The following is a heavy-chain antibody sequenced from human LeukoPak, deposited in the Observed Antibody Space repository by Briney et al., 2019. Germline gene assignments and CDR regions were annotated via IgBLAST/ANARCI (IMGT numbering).Heavy chain of an antibody. V-gene: IGHV4-61*01. CDR1: GDSFSSGTFY. Sequence: PSETLSLTCTVSGDSFSSGTFYWSWIRQPPGKGLEWIVYISYSGSTNYNPSLKSRVTISVDTSKNQFSLKLSSVTTADMAVYYCARDRLGVGALNWGRGTLVTVSS. D-gene: IGHD1-26*01. CDR2: ISYSGST. CDR3: ARDRLGVGALN. J-gene: IGHJ2*01.